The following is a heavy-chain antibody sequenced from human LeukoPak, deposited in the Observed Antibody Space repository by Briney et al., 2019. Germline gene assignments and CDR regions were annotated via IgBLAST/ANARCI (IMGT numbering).Heavy chain of an antibody. CDR2: ISSSSSYI. V-gene: IGHV3-21*01. CDR3: ASSRSRFGEFLQYYFDY. D-gene: IGHD3-10*01. Sequence: PGGSLRLSCAASGFTFSSYSMNWVRQAPGKGLEWVSSISSSSSYIYYADSVKGRFTISRDNAKNSLYLQMNSLRAEDTAVYYCASSRSRFGEFLQYYFDYWGQGTLVTVSS. J-gene: IGHJ4*02. CDR1: GFTFSSYS.